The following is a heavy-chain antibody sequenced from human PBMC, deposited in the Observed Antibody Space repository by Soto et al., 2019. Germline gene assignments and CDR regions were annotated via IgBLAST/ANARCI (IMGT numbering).Heavy chain of an antibody. V-gene: IGHV3-23*01. CDR3: AKDLTRITMIVVVITGAHGAFDI. CDR2: ISGSGGST. J-gene: IGHJ3*02. Sequence: GGSLRLSCAASGFTFSSYAMSWVRQAPGKGLKWVSAISGSGGSTYYADSVKGRFTISRDNSKNTLYLQMNSRRAEDTAVYYCAKDLTRITMIVVVITGAHGAFDIWGQGTMVTV. D-gene: IGHD3-22*01. CDR1: GFTFSSYA.